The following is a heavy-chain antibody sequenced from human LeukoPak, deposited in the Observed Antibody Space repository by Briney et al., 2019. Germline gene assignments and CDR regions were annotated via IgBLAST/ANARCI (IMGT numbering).Heavy chain of an antibody. CDR3: AREKRRGSGSYNNWFDP. D-gene: IGHD3-10*01. V-gene: IGHV1-8*01. J-gene: IGHJ5*02. CDR1: GYTFTSYD. Sequence: GASVKVSCKASGYTFTSYDINWVRQATGQGLEWMGWMNPNSGNTGYAQKFQGRVTMTRNTSISTAYMELSSLRSEDTAVYYCAREKRRGSGSYNNWFDPWGQGTLVTVSS. CDR2: MNPNSGNT.